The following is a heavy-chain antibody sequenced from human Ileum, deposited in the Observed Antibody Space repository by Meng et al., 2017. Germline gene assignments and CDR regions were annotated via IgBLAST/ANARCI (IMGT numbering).Heavy chain of an antibody. CDR2: INTNTGNP. J-gene: IGHJ4*02. D-gene: IGHD5-18*01. CDR1: GYTFTSYA. V-gene: IGHV7-4-1*02. CDR3: ARGDSYGYVGIDY. Sequence: QVHVVHLESRLKKPCASVKVSLKASGYTFTSYAMNWVRQASGQGLEWMGWINTNTGNPTYAQGFTGRFVFSLDTSVSTAYLQISSLKAEDTAVYYCARGDSYGYVGIDYWGQGTLVTVSS.